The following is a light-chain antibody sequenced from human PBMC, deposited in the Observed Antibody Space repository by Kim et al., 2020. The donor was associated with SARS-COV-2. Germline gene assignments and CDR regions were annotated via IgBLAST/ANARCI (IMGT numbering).Light chain of an antibody. CDR1: QSISGY. J-gene: IGKJ2*01. Sequence: DIQMTQSPSSLSASVGDRVTITCRASQSISGYLNWYQQKPGKAPNLLIYAASNLHDGVPSRFSGSGFGTDFTLTIRSLQPEDLATYYCQQSYSAPYTFGQGNKLEI. CDR2: AAS. CDR3: QQSYSAPYT. V-gene: IGKV1-39*01.